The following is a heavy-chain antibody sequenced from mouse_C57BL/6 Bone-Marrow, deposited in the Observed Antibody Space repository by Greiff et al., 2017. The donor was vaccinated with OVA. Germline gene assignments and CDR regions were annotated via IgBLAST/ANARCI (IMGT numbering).Heavy chain of an antibody. Sequence: QVQLKESGPGLVAPSQSLSITCTVSGFSLTSYAISWVRQPPGKGLEWLGVIWTGGGTNYNSALKSRLSISKDNSKSQVFLKMNSLQTDDTARYYCASSSTVDEGDAMDYWGQGTSVTVSS. CDR1: GFSLTSYA. D-gene: IGHD1-1*01. CDR2: IWTGGGT. J-gene: IGHJ4*01. V-gene: IGHV2-9-1*01. CDR3: ASSSTVDEGDAMDY.